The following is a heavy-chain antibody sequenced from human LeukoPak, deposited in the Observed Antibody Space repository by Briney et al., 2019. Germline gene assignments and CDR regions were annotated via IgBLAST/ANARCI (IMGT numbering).Heavy chain of an antibody. CDR2: INSDGSST. Sequence: PGGSLRLSCAASGFTFSSYWMHWVRQAPGKGLVWVSRINSDGSSTSYADSVKGRFTISRDNAKNTLYLQMNSLRAEDTAVYYCARGYCGGDCYPGYWYFDLWGRGTLVTVSS. CDR3: ARGYCGGDCYPGYWYFDL. J-gene: IGHJ2*01. V-gene: IGHV3-74*01. D-gene: IGHD2-21*02. CDR1: GFTFSSYW.